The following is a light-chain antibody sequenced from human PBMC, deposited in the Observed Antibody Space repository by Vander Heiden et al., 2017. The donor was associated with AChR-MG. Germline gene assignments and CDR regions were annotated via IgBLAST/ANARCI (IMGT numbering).Light chain of an antibody. CDR2: DAS. Sequence: DILMTQSPPILSASVGDTVTVTCRASQSISTLLAWYQQKPGKAPDLLIYDASTLESGVPSRFGGGGSGTDFTLTISNLQPDDFATYYCQHYNSYSLAFGQGTKVEIK. J-gene: IGKJ1*01. CDR1: QSISTL. CDR3: QHYNSYSLA. V-gene: IGKV1-5*01.